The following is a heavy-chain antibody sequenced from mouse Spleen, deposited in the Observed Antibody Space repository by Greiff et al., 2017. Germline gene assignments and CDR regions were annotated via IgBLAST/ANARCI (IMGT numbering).Heavy chain of an antibody. V-gene: IGHV2-4-1*01. Sequence: VQLQQSGPGLVQPAQRLSITCTASGFSLTSYGVHWVRQSPGKGLEWLGVIWSGGSTDNNAAFISRLSISKDNSKCQAFYKMNSLQADDTATYYCARNRDDGPYSMDYWGQGTSVPVSS. J-gene: IGHJ4*01. D-gene: IGHD2-3*01. CDR1: GFSLTSYG. CDR3: ARNRDDGPYSMDY. CDR2: IWSGGST.